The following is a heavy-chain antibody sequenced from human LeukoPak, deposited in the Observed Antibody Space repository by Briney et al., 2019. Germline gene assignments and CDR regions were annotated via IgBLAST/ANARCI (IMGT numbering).Heavy chain of an antibody. Sequence: GASVKVSCKASGGTFSSYAISWVRQAPGQGLEWMGGIIPIFGTANYAQKFQGRVTITADESTSTAYMELSSLRSEDTAVYYCARAPTRDYGDYGYYYYMDVWGKGTTVTISS. CDR3: ARAPTRDYGDYGYYYYMDV. CDR1: GGTFSSYA. CDR2: IIPIFGTA. D-gene: IGHD4-17*01. V-gene: IGHV1-69*13. J-gene: IGHJ6*03.